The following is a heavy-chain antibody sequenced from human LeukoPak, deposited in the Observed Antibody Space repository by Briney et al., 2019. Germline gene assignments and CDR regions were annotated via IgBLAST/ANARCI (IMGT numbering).Heavy chain of an antibody. D-gene: IGHD4-23*01. J-gene: IGHJ4*02. CDR1: GGSISSSSYY. Sequence: SETLSLTCTVSGGSISSSSYYWGWIRQPPGKGLEWIGSIYYSGSTYYNPSLKSRVTISVDTSKNQFSLKLSSVTAADTAVYYCARRTVVTRMFDYWGQGTLVTVSS. V-gene: IGHV4-39*01. CDR3: ARRTVVTRMFDY. CDR2: IYYSGST.